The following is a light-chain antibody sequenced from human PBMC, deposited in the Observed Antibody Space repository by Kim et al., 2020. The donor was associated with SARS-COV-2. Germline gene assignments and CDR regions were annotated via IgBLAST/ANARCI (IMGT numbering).Light chain of an antibody. CDR3: QQSHTAPLIT. CDR2: AAS. V-gene: IGKV1-39*01. Sequence: DIQMTQSPSSLAASVGDRVTIACRASQSISTYLNWYQQKPGKAPKLLIYAASRLQSGVPSRFSGSGSGTDFTLTISSLQPEDFATYYGQQSHTAPLITSGGETKVDIK. CDR1: QSISTY. J-gene: IGKJ4*01.